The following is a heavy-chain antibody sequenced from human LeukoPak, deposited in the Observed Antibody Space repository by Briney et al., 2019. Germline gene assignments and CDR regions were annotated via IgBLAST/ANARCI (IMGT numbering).Heavy chain of an antibody. CDR3: ARRVGGYCSSTSCRPYFDY. Sequence: NPSETLSLTCAVYGGSFSGYYWSWIRQPPGKGLEWIGDINHSGSTNYNPSLKSRVTISVDTSKNQFSLKLSSVTAADTAVYYCARRVGGYCSSTSCRPYFDYWGQGTLVTVSS. J-gene: IGHJ4*02. D-gene: IGHD2-2*01. CDR2: INHSGST. CDR1: GGSFSGYY. V-gene: IGHV4-34*01.